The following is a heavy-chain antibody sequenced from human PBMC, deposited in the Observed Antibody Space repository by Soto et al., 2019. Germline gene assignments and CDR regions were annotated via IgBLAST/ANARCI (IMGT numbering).Heavy chain of an antibody. CDR1: GYTFTVYY. J-gene: IGHJ6*02. Sequence: ASVKVSCKASGYTFTVYYMHGVGQSALRGRDGMGCINPNSGGTNYAQKFQGRVTMTRDTSISTAYMELSRLRSDDTAVYYCARGGQPSCSSTSCYTLPLYYYGMDVWGQGTTVTVSS. D-gene: IGHD2-2*02. CDR2: INPNSGGT. V-gene: IGHV1-2*02. CDR3: ARGGQPSCSSTSCYTLPLYYYGMDV.